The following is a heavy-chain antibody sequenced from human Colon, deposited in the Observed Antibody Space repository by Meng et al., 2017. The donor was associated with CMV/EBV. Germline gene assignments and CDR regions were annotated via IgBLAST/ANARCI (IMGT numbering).Heavy chain of an antibody. V-gene: IGHV3-23*01. CDR3: AKGWTQLEY. J-gene: IGHJ4*02. D-gene: IGHD1-1*01. CDR2: IANSGDKT. CDR1: GFPLSSYA. Sequence: LRISCAVSGFPLSSYAMSWVRQAPAKGMGWVSVIANSGDKTVYADSVKGRFTISRENSRNTLYLQMDSLRAEDTAVYYCAKGWTQLEYWGQGTLVTVSS.